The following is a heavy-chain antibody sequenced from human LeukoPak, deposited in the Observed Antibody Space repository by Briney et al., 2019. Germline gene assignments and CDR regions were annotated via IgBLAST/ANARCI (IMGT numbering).Heavy chain of an antibody. CDR3: ARVVATIDWGYYFDY. D-gene: IGHD5-12*01. CDR2: IYYSGST. Sequence: SETLSLTCTVSGGSISSYYWSWIRQPPGKGLEWIGYIYYSGSTNYNPSLKSRVTISVDTSKNQFSLKLSSVTAADTAVYYCARVVATIDWGYYFDYWGQGTLATVSS. CDR1: GGSISSYY. J-gene: IGHJ4*02. V-gene: IGHV4-59*01.